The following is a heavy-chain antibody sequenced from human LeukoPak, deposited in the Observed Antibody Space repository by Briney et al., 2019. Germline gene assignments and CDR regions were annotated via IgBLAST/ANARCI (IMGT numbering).Heavy chain of an antibody. CDR1: GFTFSSYA. CDR2: ISGSGGST. CDR3: AKDFYDYVWGSYRYYYYYYMDV. J-gene: IGHJ6*03. V-gene: IGHV3-23*01. D-gene: IGHD3-16*02. Sequence: GGSLRLSCAASGFTFSSYAMSWVRQAPGKGLEWVSAISGSGGSTYYADSVKGRFTISRDNSKNTPYLQMNSLRAEDTAVYYCAKDFYDYVWGSYRYYYYYYMDVWGKGTTVTVSS.